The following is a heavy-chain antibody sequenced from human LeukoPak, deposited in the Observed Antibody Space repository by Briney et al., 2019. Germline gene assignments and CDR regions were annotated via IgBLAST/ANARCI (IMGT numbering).Heavy chain of an antibody. Sequence: PSETLSLTCTVSGGSISSYYWSWIRQPPGKGLEWIGYIYYSGSTNYNPSLKSRVTISVDTSKNQFSLKLSSVTAADTAVYYCARTHYDSSGYQPNWFDPRGQGTLVTVSS. CDR1: GGSISSYY. J-gene: IGHJ5*02. V-gene: IGHV4-59*12. D-gene: IGHD3-22*01. CDR3: ARTHYDSSGYQPNWFDP. CDR2: IYYSGST.